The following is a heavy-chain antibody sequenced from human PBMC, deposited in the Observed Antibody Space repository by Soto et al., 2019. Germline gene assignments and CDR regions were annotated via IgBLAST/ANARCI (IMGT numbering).Heavy chain of an antibody. V-gene: IGHV1-69*13. CDR3: ARVPGDNSFQYYFDF. J-gene: IGHJ4*02. CDR2: IIPIFGTA. CDR1: GGTFSSYA. D-gene: IGHD4-17*01. Sequence: SVKVSCKASGGTFSSYAISWVRQAPGQGLEWMGGIIPIFGTANYAQKFQGRVTITADESTSTAYMELSSLRSEDTAVYYCARVPGDNSFQYYFDFWGQGTLVTVSS.